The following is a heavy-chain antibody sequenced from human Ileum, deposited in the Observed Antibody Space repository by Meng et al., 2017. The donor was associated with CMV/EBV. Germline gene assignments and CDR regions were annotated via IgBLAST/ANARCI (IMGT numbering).Heavy chain of an antibody. CDR2: IRSDGSTT. J-gene: IGHJ5*02. V-gene: IGHV3-74*01. D-gene: IGHD2-15*01. CDR3: VRSCSTRNSCYGWYDP. CDR1: GFTFNNHW. Sequence: GESLKISCVASGFTFNNHWMHWVRQVPGKGLVWVARIRSDGSTTSYADSVKGRFTVSRDNTKNTLYLQMDSLRAEDTALYYCVRSCSTRNSCYGWYDPWGQGTLVTVSS.